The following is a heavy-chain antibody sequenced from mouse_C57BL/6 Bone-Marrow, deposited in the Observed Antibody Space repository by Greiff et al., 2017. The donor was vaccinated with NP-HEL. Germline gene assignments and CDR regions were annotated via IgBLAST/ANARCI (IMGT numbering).Heavy chain of an antibody. CDR1: GFTFSSYA. Sequence: EVKLVESGEGLVKPGGSLKLSCAASGFTFSSYAMSWVRQTPEKRLEWVAYISSGGDYIYYADTVKGRFTISRDNARNTLYLQMSSLKSEDTAMYYCTREGDYSNYVLGDYWGQGTSVTVSS. J-gene: IGHJ4*01. CDR2: ISSGGDYI. V-gene: IGHV5-9-1*02. D-gene: IGHD2-5*01. CDR3: TREGDYSNYVLGDY.